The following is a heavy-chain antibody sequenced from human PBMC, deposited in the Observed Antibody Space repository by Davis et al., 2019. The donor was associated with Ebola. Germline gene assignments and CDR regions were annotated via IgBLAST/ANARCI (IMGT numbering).Heavy chain of an antibody. J-gene: IGHJ4*02. CDR2: IEYSGNT. V-gene: IGHV4-61*01. Sequence: MPSETLSLTCTVSGGSISSGKYYWNWIRQPPGKGLEWIGNIEYSGNTNYRSSLKGRVTISIDTSKNQFSLKLSSVTAADTAVYYCARHFRQWLKPYGFDYWGQGALVTVSS. CDR1: GGSISSGKYY. D-gene: IGHD6-19*01. CDR3: ARHFRQWLKPYGFDY.